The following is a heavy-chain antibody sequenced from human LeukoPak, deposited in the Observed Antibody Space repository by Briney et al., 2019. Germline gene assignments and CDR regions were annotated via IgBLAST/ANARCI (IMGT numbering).Heavy chain of an antibody. CDR2: INHSGST. V-gene: IGHV4-34*01. J-gene: IGHJ3*02. D-gene: IGHD3-22*01. CDR3: ARSGAVEYYYDSSGYYPDAFDI. CDR1: GGSFSGYY. Sequence: SETLSLTCAVYGGSFSGYYWSWIRQPPGKGLEWIGEINHSGSTNYNPSLKSRVTISVDTSKNQFSLKLSSVTAADTAVYYCARSGAVEYYYDSSGYYPDAFDIWGQGTMVTVSS.